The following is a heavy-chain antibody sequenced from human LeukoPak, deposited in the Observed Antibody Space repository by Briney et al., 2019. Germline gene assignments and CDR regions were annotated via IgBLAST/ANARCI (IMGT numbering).Heavy chain of an antibody. CDR1: GFTFSSYA. CDR2: ISGSGGST. V-gene: IGHV3-23*01. Sequence: GGSLRLSCAASGFTFSSYAMSWVRQAPGKGLEWVSAISGSGGSTYYADSVRGRFTISRDNSKNTLYLQMNSLRAEDTAVYYCAKDRTDSSSWYNLLDAFDIWGQGTMVTVSS. J-gene: IGHJ3*02. D-gene: IGHD6-13*01. CDR3: AKDRTDSSSWYNLLDAFDI.